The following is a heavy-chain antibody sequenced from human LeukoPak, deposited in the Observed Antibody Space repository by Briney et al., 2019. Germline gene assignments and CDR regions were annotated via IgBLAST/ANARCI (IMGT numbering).Heavy chain of an antibody. D-gene: IGHD5-12*01. CDR2: ISSSSSYI. J-gene: IGHJ4*02. CDR3: ARDRSEDSGYRSYFDY. V-gene: IGHV3-21*01. Sequence: TGGSLRLSCAASGFTFSSYSMNWVRQAPGKGLEWVSSISSSSSYIYYADSAKGRFTISRDNAKNSLYLQMNSLRAEDTAVYYCARDRSEDSGYRSYFDYWGQGTLVTVSS. CDR1: GFTFSSYS.